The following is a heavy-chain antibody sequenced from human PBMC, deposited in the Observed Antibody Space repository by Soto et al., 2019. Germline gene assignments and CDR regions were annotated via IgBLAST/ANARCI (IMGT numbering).Heavy chain of an antibody. V-gene: IGHV1-46*03. CDR1: GYTFTSCY. CDR2: INPSGGST. J-gene: IGHJ4*02. Sequence: ASVKVSCKASGYTFTSCYMHWVRQAPGQELEWMGIINPSGGSTSYAQKFQGRVTMTRDTSTSTVYMELSSLRSEDTAVYYCATERKYYYGSGSYYNVVDYWGQGTLVTVSS. CDR3: ATERKYYYGSGSYYNVVDY. D-gene: IGHD3-10*01.